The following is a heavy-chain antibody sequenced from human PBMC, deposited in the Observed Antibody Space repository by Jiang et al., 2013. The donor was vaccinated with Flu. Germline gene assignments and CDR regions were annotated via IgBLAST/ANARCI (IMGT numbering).Heavy chain of an antibody. D-gene: IGHD3-16*02. Sequence: KGLEWIGYIYYSGAPTTTPPSKSRVTISVDTSKNQFSLKLSSVTAADTAVYYCARTLSWDYVWGSYRRGAFDIWGQGTMVTVSS. CDR3: ARTLSWDYVWGSYRRGAFDI. J-gene: IGHJ3*02. V-gene: IGHV4-59*08. CDR2: IYYSGAP.